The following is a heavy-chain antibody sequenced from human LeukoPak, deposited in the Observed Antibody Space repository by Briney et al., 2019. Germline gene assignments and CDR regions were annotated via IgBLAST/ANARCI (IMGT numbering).Heavy chain of an antibody. Sequence: SVKVSCKASGGTFSSYAISRVRQAPGQGLEWMGRIIPILGIANYAQKFQGRVTITADKSTSTAYMELSSLRSEDTAVYYCARAYGSGSYSQNYYYYGMDVWGQGTTVTVSS. J-gene: IGHJ6*02. D-gene: IGHD3-10*01. V-gene: IGHV1-69*04. CDR3: ARAYGSGSYSQNYYYYGMDV. CDR1: GGTFSSYA. CDR2: IIPILGIA.